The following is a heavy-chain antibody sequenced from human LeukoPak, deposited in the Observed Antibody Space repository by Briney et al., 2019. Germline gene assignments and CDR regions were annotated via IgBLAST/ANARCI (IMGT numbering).Heavy chain of an antibody. Sequence: GGSLRLSCAASGFTVSSNYMTWVRQAPGKGLEWVSVIYSGGDTYYADSVKGRFTISRDNSENTLYLQMNSLRAEDTALYYCARKTTVTGRWYLDLWGRGTLVTVSS. J-gene: IGHJ2*01. V-gene: IGHV3-66*01. D-gene: IGHD4-17*01. CDR1: GFTVSSNY. CDR3: ARKTTVTGRWYLDL. CDR2: IYSGGDT.